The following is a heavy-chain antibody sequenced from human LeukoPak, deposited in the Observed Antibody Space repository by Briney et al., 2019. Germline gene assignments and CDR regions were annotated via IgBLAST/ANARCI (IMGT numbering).Heavy chain of an antibody. V-gene: IGHV4-39*01. D-gene: IGHD2-15*01. CDR2: VHYNGNT. Sequence: PSETLSLTCTVSGDSISGSSYYWGWIRQLPGKGLEWIGSVHYNGNTYYKPSLETRATVSLDTSKNQFSLKLRSVTAADTALYYCTKDFGHHQTDCWGQGTLVTVSS. CDR3: TKDFGHHQTDC. J-gene: IGHJ4*02. CDR1: GDSISGSSYY.